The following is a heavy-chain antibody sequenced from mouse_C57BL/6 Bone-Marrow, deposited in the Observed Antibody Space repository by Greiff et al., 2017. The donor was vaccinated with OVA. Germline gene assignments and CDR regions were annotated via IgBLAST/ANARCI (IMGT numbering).Heavy chain of an antibody. J-gene: IGHJ4*01. V-gene: IGHV1-50*01. D-gene: IGHD2-4*01. CDR3: ARLGYDSSYYYAMDY. CDR1: GYTFTSYW. CDR2: IDPSDSYT. Sequence: QVQLQQPGAELVKPGASVKLSCKASGYTFTSYWMQWVKQRPGQGLEWIGEIDPSDSYTNYNQKFKGKATLTVDTSSSTAYMQLSSLTSEDSAVYYCARLGYDSSYYYAMDYWGQGTSVTVSS.